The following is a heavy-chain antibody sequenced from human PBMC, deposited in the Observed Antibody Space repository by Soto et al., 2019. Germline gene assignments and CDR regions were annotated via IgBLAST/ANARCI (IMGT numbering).Heavy chain of an antibody. V-gene: IGHV1-18*01. CDR1: GYTFTSYG. CDR3: ARVLPPFDP. CDR2: INAYNGNT. Sequence: QVQLVQSGAEVKKPGASVKVSCKASGYTFTSYGISWVRQAPGQGLEWMGWINAYNGNTSYAQKLQGRFTMTTDPSTSTAYMELRSLSSDDTAVYYCARVLPPFDPWGQGTLVTVSS. J-gene: IGHJ5*02.